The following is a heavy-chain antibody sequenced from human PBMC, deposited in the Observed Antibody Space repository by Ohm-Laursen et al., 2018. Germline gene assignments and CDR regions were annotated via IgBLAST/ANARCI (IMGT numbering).Heavy chain of an antibody. V-gene: IGHV3-21*01. J-gene: IGHJ6*02. CDR3: ARDRGIGMDV. Sequence: SLRLSCTASGFTFSSYSMNWVRQAPGKGLEWVSSISSSSSYIYYADSVKGRFTISRDNAKNSLYLQMNSLRAEDTAVYYCARDRGIGMDVWGQGTTVTVSS. CDR2: ISSSSSYI. CDR1: GFTFSSYS.